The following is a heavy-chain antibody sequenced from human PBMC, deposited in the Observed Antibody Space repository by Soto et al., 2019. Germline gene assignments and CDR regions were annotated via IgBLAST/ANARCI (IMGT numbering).Heavy chain of an antibody. V-gene: IGHV5-51*01. CDR1: GFSFTTYW. J-gene: IGHJ6*02. CDR3: ARLPGPLAARLSQNYYGMDV. D-gene: IGHD6-13*01. Sequence: GEALNRSCLISGFSFTTYWVAWVRQMPGQGLERMGIIYPGDSDTRYSPSFQGQVTISADKSISTAYLQWSSLKASDTAMYYCARLPGPLAARLSQNYYGMDVWGQGTTVTV. CDR2: IYPGDSDT.